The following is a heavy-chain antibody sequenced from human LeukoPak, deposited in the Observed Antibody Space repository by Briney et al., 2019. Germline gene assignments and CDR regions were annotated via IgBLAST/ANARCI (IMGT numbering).Heavy chain of an antibody. D-gene: IGHD2-2*03. CDR3: ARHKLDTVVGNWFDP. CDR1: GGSISSSSYY. J-gene: IGHJ5*02. Sequence: SSETLSLTCTVSGGSISSSSYYWGWIRQPPGKGLEWIGSIYYSGSTCYNPSLKSRVTISVDTSKNQFSLKLSSVTAADTAVYYCARHKLDTVVGNWFDPWGQGTLVTVSS. V-gene: IGHV4-39*01. CDR2: IYYSGST.